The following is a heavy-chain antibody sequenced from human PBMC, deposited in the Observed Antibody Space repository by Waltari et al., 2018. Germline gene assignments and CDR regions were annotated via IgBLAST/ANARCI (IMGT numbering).Heavy chain of an antibody. D-gene: IGHD3-10*01. CDR1: GYTFTGYY. V-gene: IGHV1-2*02. J-gene: IGHJ4*02. Sequence: QVHLVQSGAEGKKPGAPVKVCCNAPGYTFTGYYMHWVRQAPGQGLEWMGWINPKNGGTNYAQKFQGRVTMTRETSISTAYMELARLRSDDTAVYYCARVPRRFGEFTPMNYFDSWGQGTLVTVSS. CDR2: INPKNGGT. CDR3: ARVPRRFGEFTPMNYFDS.